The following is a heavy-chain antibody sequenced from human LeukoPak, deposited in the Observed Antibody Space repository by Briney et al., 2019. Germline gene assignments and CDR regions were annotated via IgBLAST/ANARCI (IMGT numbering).Heavy chain of an antibody. CDR3: ARARPGYDTPPYYFDF. Sequence: GGSPRLSCATSGFTFSSYSMNWVRQARGKGLEWISYIISSSSVVYYAGSVKGRFTISRDNAKSSLYLQMNSLRAEDTAVYYCARARPGYDTPPYYFDFWGQGTLVTGSS. V-gene: IGHV3-48*01. CDR1: GFTFSSYS. J-gene: IGHJ4*02. D-gene: IGHD3-16*01. CDR2: IISSSSVV.